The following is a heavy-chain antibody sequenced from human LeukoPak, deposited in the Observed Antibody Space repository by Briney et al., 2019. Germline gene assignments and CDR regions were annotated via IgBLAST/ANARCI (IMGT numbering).Heavy chain of an antibody. V-gene: IGHV3-30*02. D-gene: IGHD3-3*01. CDR1: GFIFRNYG. J-gene: IGHJ3*01. CDR2: IRSDGSDK. CDR3: AIHGGGTIRIEAFDV. Sequence: HAGGSLRLSCEVSGFIFRNYGLHWVRRTPGKGLEWVAFIRSDGSDKYYADAVKGRFTISRDNSKNTLYLQMNSLRDEDTALYYCAIHGGGTIRIEAFDVWGQGTMVTISS.